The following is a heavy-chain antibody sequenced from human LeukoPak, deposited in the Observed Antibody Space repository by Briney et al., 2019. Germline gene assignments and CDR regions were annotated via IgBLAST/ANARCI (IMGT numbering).Heavy chain of an antibody. CDR2: ISGSGAST. V-gene: IGHV3-23*01. D-gene: IGHD3-22*01. CDR3: ARDWRDSSGKFPNDAFDI. Sequence: GGSLRLSCAASGFTFSSYGMSWVRQAPGKGLEWVSAISGSGASTYYADSVKGRFTISRDNAKNSLYLQMNSLRAEDTAVYYCARDWRDSSGKFPNDAFDIWGQGTMVTVSS. J-gene: IGHJ3*02. CDR1: GFTFSSYG.